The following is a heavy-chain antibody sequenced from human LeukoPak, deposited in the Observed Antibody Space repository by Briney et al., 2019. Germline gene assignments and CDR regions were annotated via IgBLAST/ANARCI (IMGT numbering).Heavy chain of an antibody. CDR2: IYYSGTT. J-gene: IGHJ6*02. CDR3: AREKLSTSWYGGSRDYRHYFYGMDV. D-gene: IGHD2-2*01. CDR1: GDSFTTYY. V-gene: IGHV4-59*01. Sequence: SETLSLTCSLSGDSFTTYYWSWLRQPPGKGLEWIGYIYYSGTTNYNPSLETRVTISIDRPKNQFSLKLASVTAAATAVYYCAREKLSTSWYGGSRDYRHYFYGMDVWGQGTTVTVSS.